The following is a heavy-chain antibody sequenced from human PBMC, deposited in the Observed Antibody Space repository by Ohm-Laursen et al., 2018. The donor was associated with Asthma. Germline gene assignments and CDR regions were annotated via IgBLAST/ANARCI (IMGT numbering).Heavy chain of an antibody. D-gene: IGHD5-12*01. CDR3: AKDRAEWLRWEFDY. V-gene: IGHV3-9*01. J-gene: IGHJ4*02. CDR2: ISWNSGSI. Sequence: PRLSCSASGFTFDDYAMHWVRQAPGKGLEWVSGISWNSGSIGYADSVKGRFTISRDNAKNSLYLQMNSLRAEDTALYYCAKDRAEWLRWEFDYWGQGTLVTVSS. CDR1: GFTFDDYA.